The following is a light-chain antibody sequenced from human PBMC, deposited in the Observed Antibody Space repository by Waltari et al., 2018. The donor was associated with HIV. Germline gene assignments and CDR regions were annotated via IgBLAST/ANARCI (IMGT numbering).Light chain of an antibody. CDR1: SSTIGSNT. Sequence: QSVLTQPPSASGTPGQRVTISCSGSSSTIGSNTVNWYHQLPGTAPKPLIYSNNQRPSGVPDRFSGSKSGTSASLAISGLQSEDEADYYCAAWDDSLNGHWVFGGGTKLTVL. CDR2: SNN. V-gene: IGLV1-44*01. J-gene: IGLJ3*02. CDR3: AAWDDSLNGHWV.